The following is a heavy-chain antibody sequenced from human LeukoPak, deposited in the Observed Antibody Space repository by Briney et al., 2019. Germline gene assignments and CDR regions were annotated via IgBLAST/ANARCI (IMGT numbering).Heavy chain of an antibody. CDR1: GGSFSGYY. CDR2: INHSGST. J-gene: IGHJ4*02. V-gene: IGHV4-34*01. Sequence: SETLSLTCAVYGGSFSGYYWSWIRQPPGEGLEWIGEINHSGSTNYNPSLKGRVTISVDTSKNQFSLKLSSVTAADTAVYYCARGRGKMAKFDYWGQGTLVTVSS. CDR3: ARGRGKMAKFDY. D-gene: IGHD5-24*01.